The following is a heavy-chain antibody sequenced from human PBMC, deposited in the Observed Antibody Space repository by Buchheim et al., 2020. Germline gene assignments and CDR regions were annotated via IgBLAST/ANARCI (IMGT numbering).Heavy chain of an antibody. CDR3: ARDPRYSGYARSGP. J-gene: IGHJ4*02. D-gene: IGHD5-12*01. V-gene: IGHV4-34*01. CDR1: GGSFSGYY. CDR2: INHSGST. Sequence: QEQLQQWGAGLLKPSETLSLTCAVYGGSFSGYYWSWIRQPPGKGLAWMGEINHSGSTNYNPYLKSRVTLSVDTAKKQLSLKLSSVTAADTAVYYCARDPRYSGYARSGPWGQGTL.